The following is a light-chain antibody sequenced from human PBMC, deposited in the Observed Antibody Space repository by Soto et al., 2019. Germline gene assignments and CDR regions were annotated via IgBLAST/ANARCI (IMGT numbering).Light chain of an antibody. V-gene: IGKV3-11*01. J-gene: IGKJ1*01. CDR2: DES. Sequence: EIVLTQSPATLSLSPGERATLSCMASQSVSSYLAWYQHKPGQAPRLLIYDESKRATGIPASFSGSGSGTDFTLSISSLEPEDFAVYYCQQRSNWPPTWTFGQGTRVEIK. CDR1: QSVSSY. CDR3: QQRSNWPPTWT.